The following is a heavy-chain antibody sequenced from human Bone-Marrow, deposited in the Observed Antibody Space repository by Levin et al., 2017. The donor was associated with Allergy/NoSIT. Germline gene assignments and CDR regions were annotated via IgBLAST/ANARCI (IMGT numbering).Heavy chain of an antibody. CDR3: AREYDYGDFPTSNWFDP. D-gene: IGHD4-17*01. CDR1: GYTFTSYD. J-gene: IGHJ5*02. Sequence: ASVKVSCKASGYTFTSYDINWVRQATRQGLEWMGWMNPNSGNTGYAQKFQGRVTMTRNTSISTAYMELSSLRSEDTAVYYCAREYDYGDFPTSNWFDPWGQGTLVTVSS. V-gene: IGHV1-8*01. CDR2: MNPNSGNT.